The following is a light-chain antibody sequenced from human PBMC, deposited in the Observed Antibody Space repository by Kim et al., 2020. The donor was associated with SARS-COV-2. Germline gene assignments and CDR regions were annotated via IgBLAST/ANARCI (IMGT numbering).Light chain of an antibody. Sequence: LSPGERATRSCRARQSVSRYLAWYQQKPGQAPRLLIYDASNRATGIPARFSGSGSGTDFTLTISSLESEDFAVYYCQQRSNWPLTFGGGTKVDIK. CDR1: QSVSRY. CDR2: DAS. J-gene: IGKJ4*01. CDR3: QQRSNWPLT. V-gene: IGKV3-11*01.